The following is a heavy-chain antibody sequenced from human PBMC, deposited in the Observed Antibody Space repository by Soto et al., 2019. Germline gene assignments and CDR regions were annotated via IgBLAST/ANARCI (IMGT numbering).Heavy chain of an antibody. CDR2: IYPGDHET. V-gene: IGHV5-51*01. CDR3: MRDPATRQYFAH. CDR1: AYTFTAFW. Sequence: ESEKVTCLRSAYTFTAFWIGVVRQLPEKGLECMGIIYPGDHETRYSPSFHGKVTISADKSINTPYLQRNSLQASDTASYFCMRDPATRQYFAHSRHGALAT. J-gene: IGHJ4*01.